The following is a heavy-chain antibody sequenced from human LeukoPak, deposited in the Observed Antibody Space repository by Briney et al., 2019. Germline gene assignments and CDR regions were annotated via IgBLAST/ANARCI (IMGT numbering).Heavy chain of an antibody. Sequence: GASVKVSCKASGGTFSSYAINWVRQAPGQGLEWLGGIIPIFGTANYAQKFQGRVTITADESTSTAYMELRSLRSEDTAVYYCARGRTFSPTYYDFWSGDNYYFDYWGQGTLVTVSS. CDR3: ARGRTFSPTYYDFWSGDNYYFDY. V-gene: IGHV1-69*01. J-gene: IGHJ4*02. CDR2: IIPIFGTA. D-gene: IGHD3-3*01. CDR1: GGTFSSYA.